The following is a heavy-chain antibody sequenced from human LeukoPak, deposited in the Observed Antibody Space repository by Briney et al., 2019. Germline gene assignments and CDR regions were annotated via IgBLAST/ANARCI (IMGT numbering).Heavy chain of an antibody. V-gene: IGHV4-59*01. CDR1: GGSISSYY. J-gene: IGHJ5*02. CDR3: ARDLGYCSGGSCCKGHNWFDP. Sequence: PSETLSLTCTVSGGSISSYYWSWIRQPPGKGLEWIGYIYYSGSTNYNPSLKSRVTISVDTSKNQFSLKLSSVTAADTAVYYCARDLGYCSGGSCCKGHNWFDPWGQGTLVTVSS. CDR2: IYYSGST. D-gene: IGHD2-15*01.